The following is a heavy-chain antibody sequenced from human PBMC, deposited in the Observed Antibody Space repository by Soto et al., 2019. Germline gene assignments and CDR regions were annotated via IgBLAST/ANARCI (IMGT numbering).Heavy chain of an antibody. CDR3: ARDPPYGSGTSQNYGMDV. J-gene: IGHJ6*02. D-gene: IGHD3-10*01. CDR2: ISSTSMYI. V-gene: IGHV3-11*06. CDR1: GFPFSDYY. Sequence: PGGSLRLSCAASGFPFSDYYMSWIRQAPGKGLEWVSYISSTSMYINYADSVKGRFTISRDNAKNSLYLQMNSLRAEDTAVYYCARDPPYGSGTSQNYGMDVWGQGTTVTVSS.